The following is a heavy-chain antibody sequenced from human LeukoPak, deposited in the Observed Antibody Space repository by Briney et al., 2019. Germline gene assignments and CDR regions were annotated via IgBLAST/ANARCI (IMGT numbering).Heavy chain of an antibody. D-gene: IGHD6-13*01. CDR1: GGTFSSYA. V-gene: IGHV1-69*04. Sequence: SVKVSCKASGGTFSSYAISWVRQAPGQGLEWMGRIIPILGIANYAQKFQGRVTITADNSTSTAYMELSSLRSEDTAVYYCARDDWVAAAGTSGYGMDVWGQGTTVTVSS. CDR2: IIPILGIA. J-gene: IGHJ6*02. CDR3: ARDDWVAAAGTSGYGMDV.